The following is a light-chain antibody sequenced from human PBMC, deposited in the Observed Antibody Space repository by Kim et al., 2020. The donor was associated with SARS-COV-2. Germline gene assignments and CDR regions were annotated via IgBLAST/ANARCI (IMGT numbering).Light chain of an antibody. CDR3: QSYDNNNPFI. CDR2: EDS. J-gene: IGLJ1*01. V-gene: IGLV6-57*03. Sequence: KTVTLSCTRSSGSVASNYVHWYQQRPGSAPTTIIYEDSRRPSGVPDRFSGSIDPSSNSASLTISGLTAEDEADYYCQSYDNNNPFIFGAGTKVTVL. CDR1: SGSVASNY.